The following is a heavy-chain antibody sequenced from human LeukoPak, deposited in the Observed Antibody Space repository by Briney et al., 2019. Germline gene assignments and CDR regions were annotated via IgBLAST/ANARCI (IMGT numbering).Heavy chain of an antibody. CDR3: AREGSVGGVIVYFDY. V-gene: IGHV4-61*02. D-gene: IGHD3-16*02. Sequence: SETLSLTCTVSGGSISSGSYYWSWIRQPAWKGLEWIGRIYTSGSTNYNPSLKSRVTISVDTSKNQFSLKLSSVTAADTAVYYCAREGSVGGVIVYFDYWGQGTLVTVSS. J-gene: IGHJ4*02. CDR1: GGSISSGSYY. CDR2: IYTSGST.